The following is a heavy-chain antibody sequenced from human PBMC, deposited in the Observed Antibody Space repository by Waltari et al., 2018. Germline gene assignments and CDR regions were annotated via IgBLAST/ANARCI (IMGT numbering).Heavy chain of an antibody. CDR2: INHSGST. J-gene: IGHJ6*03. V-gene: IGHV4-34*01. CDR3: AREYYYYYMDV. Sequence: QVQLQQWGAGLLKPSETLSLTCAVYGGSFSGYYWSWIRQPPGKGLEWIGEINHSGSTNYHPSLKSRVTISVDTSKNQFSLKLSSVTAADTAVYYCAREYYYYYMDVWGKGTTVTVSS. CDR1: GGSFSGYY.